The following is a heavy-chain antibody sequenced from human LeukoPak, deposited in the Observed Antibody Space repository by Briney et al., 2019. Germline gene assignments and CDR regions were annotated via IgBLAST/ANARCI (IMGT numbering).Heavy chain of an antibody. V-gene: IGHV4-59*01. CDR2: IYYSGST. D-gene: IGHD3-10*01. J-gene: IGHJ4*02. CDR3: SRDYYGSGSYIPFDY. Sequence: SETLSLTCTVSGGSISSYYWSWIRQPPGRGLEWIGYIYYSGSTNYNPSLKSRVTISADTSKNQFSLKLSSVTAADTAVYYCSRDYYGSGSYIPFDYWGQGTLVTVSS. CDR1: GGSISSYY.